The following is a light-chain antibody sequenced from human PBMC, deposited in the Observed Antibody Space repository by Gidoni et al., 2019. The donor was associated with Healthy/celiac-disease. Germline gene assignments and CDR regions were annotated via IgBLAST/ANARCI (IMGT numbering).Light chain of an antibody. CDR1: QGISSA. CDR2: DAC. V-gene: IGKV1D-13*01. J-gene: IGKJ4*01. CDR3: QQFNNYPL. Sequence: AIQLTQSPSSLSASVGDRVTITCRASQGISSALAWYQQKPGKAPKLLIYDACRLERGVPSRFSGSGAGTDFTIISSRLQAEDFATYYCQQFNNYPLFXGXTKVEIK.